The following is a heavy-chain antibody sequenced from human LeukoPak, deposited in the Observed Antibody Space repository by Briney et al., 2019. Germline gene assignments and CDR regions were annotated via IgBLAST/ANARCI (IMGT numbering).Heavy chain of an antibody. CDR2: INPNTGGT. CDR1: GYTFTGYY. Sequence: ASVKVSCKASGYTFTGYYMHWVRQAPGQGLEWMGWINPNTGGTNYAQNFQGRVTMTRDTSISTAYMELSRLRSDDTAVYYCARWDRITGYYYMDVWGKGTTVTVSS. CDR3: ARWDRITGYYYMDV. V-gene: IGHV1-2*02. J-gene: IGHJ6*03. D-gene: IGHD2-15*01.